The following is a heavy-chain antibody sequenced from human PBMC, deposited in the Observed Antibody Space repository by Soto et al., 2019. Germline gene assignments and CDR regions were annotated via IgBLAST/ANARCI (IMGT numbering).Heavy chain of an antibody. D-gene: IGHD2-15*01. CDR1: GYSFTRYW. CDR2: IYPGDSDT. J-gene: IGHJ5*01. Sequence: PGESRKISWKGSGYSFTRYWIGWVRQMPGKGLEWMGIIYPGDSDTRYSPSFQGQVTISADKSISTAYLQWSSLKASDTAMYYCSCYPVAARGAVDSRAQRTLVPVS. V-gene: IGHV5-51*01. CDR3: SCYPVAARGAVDS.